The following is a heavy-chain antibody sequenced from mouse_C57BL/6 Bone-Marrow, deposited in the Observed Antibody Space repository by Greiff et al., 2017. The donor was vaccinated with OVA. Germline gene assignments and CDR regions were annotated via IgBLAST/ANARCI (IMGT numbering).Heavy chain of an antibody. CDR2: INYDGSST. Sequence: EVMLVESEGGLVQPGSSMKLSCTASGFTFSDYYMAWVRQVPEKGLEWVANINYDGSSTYYLDSLKSRFIISRDNAKNILYLQMSSLKSEDTATYYCARDVWPYFDVWGTGTTVTVSS. CDR3: ARDVWPYFDV. V-gene: IGHV5-16*01. J-gene: IGHJ1*03. CDR1: GFTFSDYY. D-gene: IGHD2-10*02.